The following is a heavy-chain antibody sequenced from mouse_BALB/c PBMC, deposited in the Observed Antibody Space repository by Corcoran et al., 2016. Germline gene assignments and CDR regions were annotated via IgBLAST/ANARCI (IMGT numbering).Heavy chain of an antibody. CDR2: ILPRTGNT. V-gene: IGHV1-9*01. CDR1: GYTLSSYW. Sequence: QVQLQQSGAELMKPGASVKMSCKATGYTLSSYWIEWIKQRPGHGLEWIGEILPRTGNTNYNETFKGKATFTAYTSSNTAYMQLSSLTSEDYAVYYCARQGGTYWGQGTLVTVSA. J-gene: IGHJ3*01. CDR3: ARQGGTY.